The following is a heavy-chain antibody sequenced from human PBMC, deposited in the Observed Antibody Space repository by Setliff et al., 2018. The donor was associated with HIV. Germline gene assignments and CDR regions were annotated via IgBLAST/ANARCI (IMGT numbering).Heavy chain of an antibody. V-gene: IGHV1-18*01. D-gene: IGHD3-10*01. CDR3: ARDRQDYSARSYIYYFDY. CDR1: GFTFTDSA. J-gene: IGHJ4*02. CDR2: ISAYNGNT. Sequence: ASVKVSCKASGFTFTDSAVQWVRQTRGQRLEWIGWISAYNGNTNYAQKLQGRVTMTTDTSTSTVYMELRSLRSDDTAVYYCARDRQDYSARSYIYYFDYWGQGTLVTVSS.